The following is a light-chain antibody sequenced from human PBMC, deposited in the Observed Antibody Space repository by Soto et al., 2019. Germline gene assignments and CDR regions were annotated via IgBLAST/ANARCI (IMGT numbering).Light chain of an antibody. CDR1: QSVGTGY. V-gene: IGKV3-20*01. CDR2: AAS. J-gene: IGKJ4*01. CDR3: QQRGSSPLT. Sequence: EIVLTQSPGTLSLSPGERATLSCRASQSVGTGYLAWYQQKPGQAPRLLIYAASSRATGIPDRFTGSGSGTDFALTISRLEPEDFAVYFCQQRGSSPLTFGGGTKVEIK.